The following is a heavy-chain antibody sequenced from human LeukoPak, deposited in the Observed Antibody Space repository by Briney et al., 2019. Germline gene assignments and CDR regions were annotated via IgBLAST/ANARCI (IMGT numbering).Heavy chain of an antibody. D-gene: IGHD2-15*01. V-gene: IGHV4-61*01. CDR2: IYYTGTT. Sequence: SETLSLTCSVSGGSVTRTNHYWSWIRQPPGKGLEWIGYIYYTGTTNYNPSLKSRVTISIDTSKGQFSLKLRSVTAADTAVYYCARLDCSGGRCWGVDYWGQGTLVTVSS. CDR3: ARLDCSGGRCWGVDY. J-gene: IGHJ4*02. CDR1: GGSVTRTNHY.